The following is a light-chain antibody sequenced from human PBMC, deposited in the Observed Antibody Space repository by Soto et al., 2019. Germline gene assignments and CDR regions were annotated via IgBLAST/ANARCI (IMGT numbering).Light chain of an antibody. CDR3: QQYNNWPPYT. CDR1: QSVNLN. V-gene: IGKV3-15*01. J-gene: IGKJ2*01. CDR2: GAS. Sequence: EIVMTQSPATLSVSPGERATLFCSASQSVNLNLAWYQQKPGQAPSLLSYGASTRATGVPARFSGSGSGTEFALNISSLQSEDFVVYYCQQYNNWPPYTFGQGTKLEIK.